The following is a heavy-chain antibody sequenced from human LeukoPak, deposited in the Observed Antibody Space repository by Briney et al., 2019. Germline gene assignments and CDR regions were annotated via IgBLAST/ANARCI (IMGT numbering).Heavy chain of an antibody. J-gene: IGHJ6*02. CDR1: GGSISGYY. CDR2: IHYSGRA. Sequence: SETLSLTSSVSGGSISGYYWTWVRQPPGKGLEWIGQIHYSGRADYNPSLKSRITMSVDTSRNQISLKLSSVTAADTAIYYYVRFGVNYDMDVWGQGTTVTV. D-gene: IGHD3-16*01. V-gene: IGHV4-59*01. CDR3: VRFGVNYDMDV.